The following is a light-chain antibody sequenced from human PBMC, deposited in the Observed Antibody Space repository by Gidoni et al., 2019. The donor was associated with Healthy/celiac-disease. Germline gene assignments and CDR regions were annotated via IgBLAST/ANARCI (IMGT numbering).Light chain of an antibody. CDR1: SLRSYY. Sequence: SSALSQDPAVSVALGPTVRITCQGDSLRSYYAIWYQQTPGQAPVLVLYGKNNRTSGNTASLTITGAQAEDEADYYCKARDSSGNHRVFGGGTKLTVL. CDR3: KARDSSGNHRV. CDR2: GKN. J-gene: IGLJ2*01. V-gene: IGLV3-19*01.